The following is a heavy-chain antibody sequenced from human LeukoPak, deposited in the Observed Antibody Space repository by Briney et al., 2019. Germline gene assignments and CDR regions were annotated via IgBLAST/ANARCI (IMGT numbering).Heavy chain of an antibody. CDR1: GFTFSDYY. J-gene: IGHJ4*01. CDR2: ISSSGSTI. D-gene: IGHD5-18*01. Sequence: KPGGSLRLSCAASGFTFSDYYMGWIRQAPGKGLEWVSYISSSGSTIYYADSVKGRFTISRDNAKNSLYLQMNSLRAEDTAVYYCARDRALGRYSYERGDFDYWGQGTLVTVSS. V-gene: IGHV3-11*01. CDR3: ARDRALGRYSYERGDFDY.